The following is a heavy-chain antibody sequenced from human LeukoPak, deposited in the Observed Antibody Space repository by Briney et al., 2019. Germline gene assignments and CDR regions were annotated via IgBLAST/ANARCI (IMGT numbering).Heavy chain of an antibody. V-gene: IGHV4-39*07. D-gene: IGHD3-3*01. CDR1: GGSLISTTYY. J-gene: IGHJ5*02. CDR3: ARSQLRFLEWLSLTENWFDP. CDR2: VYYSGST. Sequence: SETLSLTCGVSGGSLISTTYYWAWIRQPPGKGLEWIGSVYYSGSTYYNPSLKSRVTISVDTSKNQFSLKLSSVTAADAAVYYCARSQLRFLEWLSLTENWFDPWGQGTLVTVSS.